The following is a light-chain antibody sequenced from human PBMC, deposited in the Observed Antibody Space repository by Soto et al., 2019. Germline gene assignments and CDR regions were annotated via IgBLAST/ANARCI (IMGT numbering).Light chain of an antibody. CDR3: QLYSSSPPYT. Sequence: EIVLTQSPGTLSLSPGERATLSCRASQSVSSSYLAWYQQKPGQAPRLLIYGASSRATGIPDRFSGSGSGTDFTLTISRLEPEDFAVYYCQLYSSSPPYTFGQGTKLEIK. V-gene: IGKV3-20*01. CDR2: GAS. CDR1: QSVSSSY. J-gene: IGKJ2*01.